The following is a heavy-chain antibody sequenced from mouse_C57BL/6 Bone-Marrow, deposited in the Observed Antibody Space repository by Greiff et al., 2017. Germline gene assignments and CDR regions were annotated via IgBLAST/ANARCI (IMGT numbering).Heavy chain of an antibody. D-gene: IGHD2-3*01. V-gene: IGHV5-17*01. J-gene: IGHJ4*01. CDR2: ISSGSSTI. Sequence: EVHLVESGGGLVKPGGSLKLSCAASGFTFSDYGMHWVRQAPEKGLEWVAYISSGSSTIYYADTVKGRFTISRDNAKNTLFLQMTSLRSEDTAMYYCARDGYYPYYYGMDYWGQGTSVTVSS. CDR1: GFTFSDYG. CDR3: ARDGYYPYYYGMDY.